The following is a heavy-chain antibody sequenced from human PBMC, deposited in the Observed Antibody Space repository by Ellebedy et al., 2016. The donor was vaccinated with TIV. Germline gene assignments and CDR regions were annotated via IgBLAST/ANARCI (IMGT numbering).Heavy chain of an antibody. V-gene: IGHV3-21*01. Sequence: GGSLRLXXVASGFIFSNNNMNWVRQAPGKGLEWISSSSRSDHHIYYADSVKGRFTISRDNAKNSLYLQMNSLSAEDTAIYYCAKDMDSSGWFAWYFELWGRGTLVTVSS. CDR1: GFIFSNNN. D-gene: IGHD6-19*01. J-gene: IGHJ2*01. CDR3: AKDMDSSGWFAWYFEL. CDR2: SSRSDHHI.